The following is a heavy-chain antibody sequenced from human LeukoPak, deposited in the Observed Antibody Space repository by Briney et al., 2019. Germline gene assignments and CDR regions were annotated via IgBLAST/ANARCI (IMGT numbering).Heavy chain of an antibody. CDR3: ATLRDGYNAYDY. V-gene: IGHV1-2*02. CDR1: GYTFTGYY. Sequence: GASVKVSCKASGYTFTGYYMHWVRQAPGQGLEWMGWINPNSGGTNYAQKFQGRVTMTRDTSISTAYMELSRPRSDDTAVYYCATLRDGYNAYDYWGQGTLVTVSS. J-gene: IGHJ4*02. D-gene: IGHD5-24*01. CDR2: INPNSGGT.